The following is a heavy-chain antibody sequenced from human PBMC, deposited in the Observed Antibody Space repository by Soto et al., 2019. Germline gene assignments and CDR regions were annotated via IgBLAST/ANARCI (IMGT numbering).Heavy chain of an antibody. J-gene: IGHJ5*02. CDR2: ISGSGGST. D-gene: IGHD6-13*01. V-gene: IGHV3-23*01. Sequence: HPGGSLRLSCAASGFTFSSYAMSWVRQAPGKGLEWVSAISGSGGSTYYADSVKGRFTISRDNSKNTLYLQMNSLRAEDTAVYYCANYPDSSQYNWFDPWGQGTLVTVSS. CDR3: ANYPDSSQYNWFDP. CDR1: GFTFSSYA.